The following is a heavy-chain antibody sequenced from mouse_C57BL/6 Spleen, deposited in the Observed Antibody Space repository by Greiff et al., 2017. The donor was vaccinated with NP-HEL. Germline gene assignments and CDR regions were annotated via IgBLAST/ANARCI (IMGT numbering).Heavy chain of an antibody. Sequence: VQLQQSGAELVRPGTSVKVSCKASGYAFTNYLIEWVKQRPGQGLEWIGVINPGSGGTKYNEKFKGKATLTADKSSSTAYMQLSSLTSEDSAVDFGARDDYGSRGYAMDDWGQVTSLTVSS. J-gene: IGHJ4*01. V-gene: IGHV1-54*01. CDR2: INPGSGGT. CDR1: GYAFTNYL. D-gene: IGHD1-1*01. CDR3: ARDDYGSRGYAMDD.